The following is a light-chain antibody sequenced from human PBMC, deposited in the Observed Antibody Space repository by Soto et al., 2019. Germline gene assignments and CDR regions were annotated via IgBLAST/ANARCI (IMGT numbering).Light chain of an antibody. J-gene: IGKJ1*01. Sequence: DIQMTQSPSSLSASVGDRVTITCQASQNINNYLNWYQQKPGKAPKLLIYDASSLESGVPSRFSGSGSGTEFTLTISSLQPDDFATYYCQQYYSYPRTFGQGTKVDIK. CDR2: DAS. V-gene: IGKV1-5*01. CDR1: QNINNY. CDR3: QQYYSYPRT.